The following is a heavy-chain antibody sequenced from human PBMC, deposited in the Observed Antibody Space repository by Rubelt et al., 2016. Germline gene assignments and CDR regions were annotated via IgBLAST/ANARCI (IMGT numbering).Heavy chain of an antibody. Sequence: EVQLLESGGGLVQPGESLRLSCAASGFTFSSYAMTWVRQAPGKGLEWVSDINNSGGPTYYADSVKGRFTISRDNSKNTLYLQMNSLRVEDTALYYCAKAPRGGSAYDYWGQGTLVSVSS. CDR2: INNSGGPT. CDR3: AKAPRGGSAYDY. CDR1: GFTFSSYA. J-gene: IGHJ4*02. V-gene: IGHV3-23*01. D-gene: IGHD6-25*01.